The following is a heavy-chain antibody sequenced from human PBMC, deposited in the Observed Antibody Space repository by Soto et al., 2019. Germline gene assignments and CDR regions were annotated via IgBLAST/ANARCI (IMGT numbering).Heavy chain of an antibody. D-gene: IGHD2-2*01. CDR3: AKATTATSWLVDF. Sequence: GGSLRLSCAASGFTFSSRAMNWVRQAPGKGPEWVSAISGGDGHTDYADSVKGRFTISRDNDNNTLYLQMDSLKIEDTAIYYCAKATTATSWLVDFWGPGTLVTVSS. CDR1: GFTFSSRA. J-gene: IGHJ4*02. CDR2: ISGGDGHT. V-gene: IGHV3-23*01.